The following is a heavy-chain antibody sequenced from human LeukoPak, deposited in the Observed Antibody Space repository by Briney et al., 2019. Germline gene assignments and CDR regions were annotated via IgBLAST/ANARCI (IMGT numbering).Heavy chain of an antibody. V-gene: IGHV4-39*07. J-gene: IGHJ6*03. Sequence: PSETLSLTCTVSGGSISSSSYYWGWIRQPPGKGLEWIGSIYYSGSTYYNPSLKSRVTISVDTSKNQFFLKLSSVTAADTAVYYWARITYYYDSSGYYYLYYYMDVWGKGTTVTVSS. CDR1: GGSISSSSYY. D-gene: IGHD3-22*01. CDR3: ARITYYYDSSGYYYLYYYMDV. CDR2: IYYSGST.